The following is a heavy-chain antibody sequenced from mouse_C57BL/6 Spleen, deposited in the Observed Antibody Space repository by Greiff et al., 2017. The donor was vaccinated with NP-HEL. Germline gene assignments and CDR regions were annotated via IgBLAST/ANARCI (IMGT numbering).Heavy chain of an antibody. J-gene: IGHJ1*03. D-gene: IGHD1-1*01. Sequence: VQLQQSGPELVKPGASVKISCKASGYAFSSSWMNWVKQRPGKGLEWIGRIYPGDGDTNYNGKFKGKATLTADKSSSTAYMQLSSLTSEDSAVYCCARLKSRGYFDVWGTGTTVTVSS. CDR2: IYPGDGDT. CDR1: GYAFSSSW. CDR3: ARLKSRGYFDV. V-gene: IGHV1-82*01.